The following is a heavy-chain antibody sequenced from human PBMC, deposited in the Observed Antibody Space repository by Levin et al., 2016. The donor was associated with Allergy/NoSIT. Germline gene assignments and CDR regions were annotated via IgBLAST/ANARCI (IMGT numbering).Heavy chain of an antibody. CDR1: GGSISSSSYY. D-gene: IGHD2-2*01. Sequence: SETLSLTCTVSGGSISSSSYYWGWIRQPPGKGLEWIGSIYYSGSTYYNPSLKSRVTISVDTSKNQFSLKLSSVTAADTAVYYCARQPGGTYQLLSSALDYWGQGTLVTVSS. J-gene: IGHJ4*02. CDR2: IYYSGST. V-gene: IGHV4-39*01. CDR3: ARQPGGTYQLLSSALDY.